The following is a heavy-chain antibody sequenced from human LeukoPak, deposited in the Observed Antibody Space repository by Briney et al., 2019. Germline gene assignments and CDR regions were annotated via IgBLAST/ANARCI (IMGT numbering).Heavy chain of an antibody. V-gene: IGHV3-23*01. CDR3: AKVTGYSTSNWLNYYYYYYMDV. Sequence: GGSLRLSCAASGFTFSSYAMSWVRQAPGKGLEWVLSIIGSVGSSYYADSVKGRFTSSSDNSKNTLYLKMNSMRAEDTAVYYCAKVTGYSTSNWLNYYYYYYMDVWGKGTTVTVSS. CDR1: GFTFSSYA. D-gene: IGHD4-11*01. CDR2: IIGSVGSS. J-gene: IGHJ6*03.